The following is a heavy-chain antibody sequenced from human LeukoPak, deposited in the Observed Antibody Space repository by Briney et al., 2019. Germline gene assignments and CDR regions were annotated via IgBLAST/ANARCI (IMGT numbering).Heavy chain of an antibody. CDR1: GFTFSSYG. Sequence: PGRSLGLSCAASGFTFSSYGMHWVRQAPGKGLEWVAVIWYDGSNKYYADSVKGRFTISRDNSKNTLYMQMNSLRAEDTAVYYCARDVETTNWFDPWGQGTLVTVSS. D-gene: IGHD5-24*01. J-gene: IGHJ5*02. CDR3: ARDVETTNWFDP. V-gene: IGHV3-33*01. CDR2: IWYDGSNK.